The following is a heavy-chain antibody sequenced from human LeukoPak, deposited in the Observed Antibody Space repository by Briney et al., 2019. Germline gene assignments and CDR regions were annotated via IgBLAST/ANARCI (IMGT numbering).Heavy chain of an antibody. Sequence: GASVKVSCKASGYTFTSYYMHWVRQAPGQGLEWMGIINPSGGSTSYAQKFQGRVTMTRDTSTSTVYMELSSLRSEDTAVYYCARDLTTVTTTSWFDPWGQGTLVTVSS. D-gene: IGHD4-17*01. CDR1: GYTFTSYY. V-gene: IGHV1-46*01. J-gene: IGHJ5*02. CDR2: INPSGGST. CDR3: ARDLTTVTTTSWFDP.